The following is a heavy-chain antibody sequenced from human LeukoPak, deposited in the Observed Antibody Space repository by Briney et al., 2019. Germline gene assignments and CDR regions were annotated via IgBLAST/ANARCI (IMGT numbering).Heavy chain of an antibody. V-gene: IGHV3-11*06. Sequence: GGYLRLSCAASGFTFSDYYMSWIRQAPGEGLEWVSSITDSPNYVEYADSVKGRFTISRDDAKNLLYLQMDSLRADDTAVYYCARDPYQRSWFDPWGKGTLVTVS. CDR3: ARDPYQRSWFDP. J-gene: IGHJ5*02. CDR2: ITDSPNYV. CDR1: GFTFSDYY.